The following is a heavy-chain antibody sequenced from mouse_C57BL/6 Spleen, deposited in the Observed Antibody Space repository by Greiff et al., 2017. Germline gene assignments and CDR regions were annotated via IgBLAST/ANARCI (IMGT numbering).Heavy chain of an antibody. Sequence: EVHLVESGGGLVQPGGSLSLSCAASGFTFTDYYMSWVRQPPGKALEWLGFIRNKANGYTTEYSASVKGRFTISRDNSQSILYLQMNALRAEDSATYYCARYALYGNYFDYWGRGTTLTVSS. J-gene: IGHJ2*01. V-gene: IGHV7-3*01. D-gene: IGHD2-1*01. CDR2: IRNKANGYTT. CDR1: GFTFTDYY. CDR3: ARYALYGNYFDY.